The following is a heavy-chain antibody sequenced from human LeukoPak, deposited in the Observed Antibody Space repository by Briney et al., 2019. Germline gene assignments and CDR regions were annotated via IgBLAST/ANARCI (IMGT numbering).Heavy chain of an antibody. Sequence: LRLSCAASGFTFSSYGMHWVRQAPGKGLEWVAVISYDGSNRYYADSVKGRFTISRDNSKNTLYLQMNSLRAEDTAVYYCAKESDSSGLDYWGQGTLVTVSS. D-gene: IGHD6-19*01. J-gene: IGHJ4*02. CDR2: ISYDGSNR. CDR1: GFTFSSYG. CDR3: AKESDSSGLDY. V-gene: IGHV3-30*18.